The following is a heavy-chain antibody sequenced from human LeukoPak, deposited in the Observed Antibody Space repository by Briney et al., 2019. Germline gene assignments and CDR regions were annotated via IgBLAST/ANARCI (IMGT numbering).Heavy chain of an antibody. CDR2: IYDSQIS. V-gene: IGHV4-59*08. D-gene: IGHD3-10*01. CDR3: ARHSLVFYGSGSYFLNSMDV. CDR1: GDSISAYD. Sequence: SETLSLTCTVSGDSISAYDWSWIRQPPGKGLEWIGNIYDSQISSYNPSLKSRVTISLDTSQNQLSLDLSSVTAADTAVYYCARHSLVFYGSGSYFLNSMDVWGQGTTVTVSS. J-gene: IGHJ6*02.